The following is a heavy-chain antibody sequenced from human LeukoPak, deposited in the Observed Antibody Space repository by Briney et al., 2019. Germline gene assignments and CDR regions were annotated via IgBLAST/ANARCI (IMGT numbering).Heavy chain of an antibody. CDR1: GGSISSGGYS. CDR3: ASAYGSGKSAFDI. J-gene: IGHJ3*02. V-gene: IGHV4-30-2*01. D-gene: IGHD3-10*01. CDR2: IYHSGST. Sequence: PSQTLSLTCAVSGGSISSGGYSWSWIRQPPGKGLEWIGYIYHSGSTYYNPSLKSRVTISVDRSKNQFSLKLSSVTAADTAVYYWASAYGSGKSAFDIWGQGTMVTVSS.